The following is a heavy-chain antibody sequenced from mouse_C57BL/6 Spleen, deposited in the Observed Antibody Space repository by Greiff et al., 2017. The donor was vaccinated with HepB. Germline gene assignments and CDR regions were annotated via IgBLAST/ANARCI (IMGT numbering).Heavy chain of an antibody. V-gene: IGHV1-69*01. D-gene: IGHD2-3*01. CDR1: GYTFTSYW. CDR3: ARRGDGYYDAMDY. J-gene: IGHJ4*01. CDR2: IDPSDSYT. Sequence: QVQLQQPGAELVMPGASVKLSCKASGYTFTSYWMHWVKQRPGQGLEWIGEIDPSDSYTNYNQKFKGKSTLTVDKSSSTAYMQLSSLTSEDSAVYYCARRGDGYYDAMDYWGQGTSVTVSS.